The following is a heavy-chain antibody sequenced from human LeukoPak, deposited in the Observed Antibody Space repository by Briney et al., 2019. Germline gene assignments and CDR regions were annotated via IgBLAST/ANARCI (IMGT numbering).Heavy chain of an antibody. J-gene: IGHJ4*02. V-gene: IGHV1-3*01. D-gene: IGHD1-26*01. CDR3: ARRVGATRASDY. CDR2: INAGNGNT. Sequence: ASVKVSCKASGYTFTSYAMHWVRQAPGQRLEWMGWINAGNGNTKYSQKFQGRVTITRDTSASTAYMELSSLRSEDTAVYYCARRVGATRASDYWGQGTLVTVSS. CDR1: GYTFTSYA.